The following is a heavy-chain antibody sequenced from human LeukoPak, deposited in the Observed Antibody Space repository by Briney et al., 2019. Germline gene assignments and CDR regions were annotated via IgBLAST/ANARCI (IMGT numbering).Heavy chain of an antibody. V-gene: IGHV4-39*01. D-gene: IGHD3-22*01. Sequence: SETLSLTCIVSGGSISSSDYYWGWIRQPPGKGLEWIGSIYYSGTTYYTAPLKSRLTMSVDTSRNQFSLKLSSVTAADTAVYYCARHGGGYYDSSGEFDYWGQGTLVTVSS. CDR1: GGSISSSDYY. CDR2: IYYSGTT. CDR3: ARHGGGYYDSSGEFDY. J-gene: IGHJ4*02.